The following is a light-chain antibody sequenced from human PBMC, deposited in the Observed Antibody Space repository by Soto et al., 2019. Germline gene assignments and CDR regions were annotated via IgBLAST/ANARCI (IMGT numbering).Light chain of an antibody. CDR1: SSDVGGYNY. J-gene: IGLJ1*01. V-gene: IGLV2-8*01. Sequence: QSVLTQPPSASGSPGQSVTISCTGTSSDVGGYNYFSWYQQHPGKAPKLIIYEVSKRPSGVPDRFSGSKSGNTASLTVSGLQAEDEADYYCTSYAGTYSFFYVFGTGTKVTVL. CDR3: TSYAGTYSFFYV. CDR2: EVS.